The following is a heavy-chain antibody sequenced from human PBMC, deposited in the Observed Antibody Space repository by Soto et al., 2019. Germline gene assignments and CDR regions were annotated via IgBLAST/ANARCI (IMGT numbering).Heavy chain of an antibody. CDR1: GGSISSSNW. CDR2: IYHSGST. Sequence: QGELQESGPGLVKRSGTLSRTCAVSGGSISSSNWWSWVRQTPGKGLEWIGEIYHSGSTNYNPSLKSRVTISVDKSKNQFSLKLSSVPAADTAVYYCARVDCNYFYYYYGMDVWGQGTTVTVSS. V-gene: IGHV4-4*02. D-gene: IGHD1-7*01. CDR3: ARVDCNYFYYYYGMDV. J-gene: IGHJ6*02.